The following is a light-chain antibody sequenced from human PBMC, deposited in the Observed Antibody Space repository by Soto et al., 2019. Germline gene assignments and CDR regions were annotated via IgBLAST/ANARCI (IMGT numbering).Light chain of an antibody. J-gene: IGKJ4*01. V-gene: IGKV1-9*01. Sequence: GDSVTITCRASQGISRYLAWYQQKPGRAPQLLISAASTFQSGVPSRFSGSGSGTGFTLTISSLQPEDFATYYCQQHNSFPLTFGGGTKVDIK. CDR2: AAS. CDR3: QQHNSFPLT. CDR1: QGISRY.